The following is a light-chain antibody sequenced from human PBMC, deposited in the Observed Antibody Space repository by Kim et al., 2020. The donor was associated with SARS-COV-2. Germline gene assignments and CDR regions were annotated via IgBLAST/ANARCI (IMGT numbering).Light chain of an antibody. CDR1: SSDVGAYKY. V-gene: IGLV2-14*04. CDR3: SSYARSSSYV. CDR2: DVS. J-gene: IGLJ1*01. Sequence: GQSITISCPGTSSDVGAYKYVSWYQQHPGKAPELMIFDVSERPSGISNRFSGSKSGNTASLTISGLQAEDEADYYCSSYARSSSYVFGTGTKVTVL.